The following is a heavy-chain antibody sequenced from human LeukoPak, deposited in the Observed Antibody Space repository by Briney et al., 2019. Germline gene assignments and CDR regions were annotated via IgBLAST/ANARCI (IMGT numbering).Heavy chain of an antibody. CDR1: GFTFSSYA. Sequence: GGSLRLSCAASGFTFSSYAMSWVRQAPGKGLEWVSAISGSGGSTYYADSVKGRFTISRDNSKNTLYLQMNSLRAEDTAVYYCARAPPSDFWSGPYYFDYWGQGTLVTVSS. J-gene: IGHJ4*02. CDR2: ISGSGGST. D-gene: IGHD3-3*01. V-gene: IGHV3-23*01. CDR3: ARAPPSDFWSGPYYFDY.